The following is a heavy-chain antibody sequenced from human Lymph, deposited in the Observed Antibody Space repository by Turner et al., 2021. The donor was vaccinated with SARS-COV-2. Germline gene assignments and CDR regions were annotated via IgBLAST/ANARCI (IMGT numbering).Heavy chain of an antibody. J-gene: IGHJ6*02. CDR2: ISWNSGSR. V-gene: IGHV3-9*01. CDR3: AKGRRFGMDV. Sequence: EVQLVESGGGLVQPGRSLRPPCAASGFTFDEYAMHWVRQAPGKGLEWVSGISWNSGSRGYADSVKGRFTISRDNAKNSLYLQMNSLRAEDTALYYCAKGRRFGMDVWGQGTTVTVSS. CDR1: GFTFDEYA.